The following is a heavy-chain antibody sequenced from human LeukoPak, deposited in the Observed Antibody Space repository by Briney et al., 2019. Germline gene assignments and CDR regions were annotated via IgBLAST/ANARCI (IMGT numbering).Heavy chain of an antibody. CDR3: ARDSSNKPFDY. Sequence: ASVTVSCKASGYTFTDYYIHWVRQAPGQGLECMGWINPKSGGTNFAQKFQGRVTMTRDTSISTAYMELSTLRSDDTAVYYCARDSSNKPFDYWGQATLVTVSS. D-gene: IGHD6-13*01. J-gene: IGHJ4*02. V-gene: IGHV1-2*02. CDR2: INPKSGGT. CDR1: GYTFTDYY.